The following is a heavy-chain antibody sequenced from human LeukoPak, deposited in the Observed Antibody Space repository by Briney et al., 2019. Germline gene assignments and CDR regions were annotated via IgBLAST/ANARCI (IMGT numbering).Heavy chain of an antibody. J-gene: IGHJ6*02. CDR3: ARAPKVLRGVSNYYYYGMDV. Sequence: SETLSLTCAVCGGSLSGYYWSWIRQPPGKGLEWIGEINHSGSTNYNPSLKSRVTISVDTSKNQFSLKLSSVTAADTAVYYCARAPKVLRGVSNYYYYGMDVWGQGTTVTVSS. CDR2: INHSGST. D-gene: IGHD3-10*01. CDR1: GGSLSGYY. V-gene: IGHV4-34*01.